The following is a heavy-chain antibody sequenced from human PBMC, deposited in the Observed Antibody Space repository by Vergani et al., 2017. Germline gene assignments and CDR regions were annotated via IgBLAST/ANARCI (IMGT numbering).Heavy chain of an antibody. CDR2: ISYDGSNK. V-gene: IGHV3-30*18. J-gene: IGHJ6*03. D-gene: IGHD1-26*01. CDR3: AKDGXSYRPPSYYYYMDV. Sequence: QVQLVESGGGVVQPGRSLILSCAASGFTFSSYGMHWVRQAPGKGLEWVAVISYDGSNKYYADSVKGRFTISRDNSKNTLYLQMNSLRAEDTAVYYCAKDGXSYRPPSYYYYMDVWGKGTTVTVSS. CDR1: GFTFSSYG.